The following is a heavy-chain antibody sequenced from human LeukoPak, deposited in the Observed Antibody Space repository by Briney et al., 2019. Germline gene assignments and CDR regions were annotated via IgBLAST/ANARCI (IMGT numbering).Heavy chain of an antibody. CDR1: GFTVSSNY. D-gene: IGHD1-26*01. CDR2: IYSGGST. CDR3: ARVPLRVGATIDY. Sequence: QPGGSLRLSCAASGFTVSSNYMSWVRQAPGKGLEWVSVIYSGGSTYYADSVKGRFTISRDNSKNTLYLQMNSLRAEDTAVYYCARVPLRVGATIDYWGQGTLVTVSS. V-gene: IGHV3-66*02. J-gene: IGHJ4*02.